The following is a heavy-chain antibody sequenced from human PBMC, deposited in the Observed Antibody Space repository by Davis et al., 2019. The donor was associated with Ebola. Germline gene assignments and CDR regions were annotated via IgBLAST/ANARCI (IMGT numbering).Heavy chain of an antibody. D-gene: IGHD6-19*01. CDR3: ASLYSSGWYGDDY. Sequence: MPSETLSLTCTVSGGSISSGGYYWSWLRQHPGKGLEWIGYIYYSGSTYYNPSLKSRVTISVDTSKNQFSLKLSSVTAADTAVYYCASLYSSGWYGDDYWGQGTLVTVSS. CDR1: GGSISSGGYY. CDR2: IYYSGST. V-gene: IGHV4-31*03. J-gene: IGHJ4*02.